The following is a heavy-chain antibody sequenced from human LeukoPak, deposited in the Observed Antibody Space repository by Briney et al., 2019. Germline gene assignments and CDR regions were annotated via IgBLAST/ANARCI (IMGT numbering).Heavy chain of an antibody. J-gene: IGHJ4*02. D-gene: IGHD1-26*01. V-gene: IGHV3-21*01. CDR2: ISSSSSYI. CDR1: GFTVSSNY. CDR3: AGSGSYYFDY. Sequence: GGSLRLSCTASGFTVSSNYMSWVRQAPGKGLEWVSSISSSSSYIYYADSVKGRFTISRDNAKNSLYLQMNSLRAEDTAVYYCAGSGSYYFDYWGQGTLVTVSS.